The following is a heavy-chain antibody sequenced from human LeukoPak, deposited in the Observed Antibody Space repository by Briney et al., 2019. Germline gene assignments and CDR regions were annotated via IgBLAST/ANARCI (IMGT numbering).Heavy chain of an antibody. CDR2: ISSSGTNR. J-gene: IGHJ5*02. CDR3: AKIGYPEGNWFDP. CDR1: GFTVSSNY. V-gene: IGHV3-11*04. D-gene: IGHD2-15*01. Sequence: GGSLRLSCAASGFTVSSNYMSWVRQAPGKGLEWVSYISSSGTNRHYADSVRGRFTISRDNAKNSLYLEMNSLKVEDTAVYYCAKIGYPEGNWFDPWGQGTLVTVSS.